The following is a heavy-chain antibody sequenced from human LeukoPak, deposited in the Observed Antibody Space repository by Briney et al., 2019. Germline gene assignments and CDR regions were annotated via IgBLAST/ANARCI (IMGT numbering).Heavy chain of an antibody. D-gene: IGHD6-13*01. CDR2: IFYSGRT. CDR3: ARDILATSIAAPYY. Sequence: SETLSLTCAVYGGSFSGYYWSWIRQPPGKGLEWIGSIFYSGRTYYNPSLKSRVTMSVDTSKNQFSLRISSVNAADTAVYYCARDILATSIAAPYYWGRGTLVTVSS. V-gene: IGHV4-34*12. J-gene: IGHJ4*01. CDR1: GGSFSGYY.